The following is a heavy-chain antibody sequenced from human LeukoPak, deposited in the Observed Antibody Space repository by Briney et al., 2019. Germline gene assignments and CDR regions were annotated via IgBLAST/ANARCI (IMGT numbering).Heavy chain of an antibody. CDR1: GFTFSDYY. V-gene: IGHV3-11*06. CDR2: ISGTSSYT. J-gene: IGHJ4*02. Sequence: PGGSLRLSCAASGFTFSDYYMSWIRQAPGKGLEWVSYISGTSSYTTYADSVKGRFTISRDNAKNSLYLQMNSLRAEDTAVYYCTRDRGGSGYYYVDFWGQGTLVTVSS. CDR3: TRDRGGSGYYYVDF. D-gene: IGHD3-22*01.